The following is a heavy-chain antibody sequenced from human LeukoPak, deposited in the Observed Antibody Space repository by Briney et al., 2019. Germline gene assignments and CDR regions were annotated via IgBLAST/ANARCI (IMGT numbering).Heavy chain of an antibody. V-gene: IGHV3-30*04. CDR3: AKELTGYYAHGSFDY. CDR2: ISYDGSNK. J-gene: IGHJ4*02. D-gene: IGHD3-9*01. CDR1: GFSFSNYA. Sequence: GGSLRLSCAASGFSFSNYAMHWVRQAPGKGLEWVAFISYDGSNKYYADSVEGRFTISRDNSKSTQYLQMNSLGAEDTAVYYCAKELTGYYAHGSFDYWGRGTLVTVSS.